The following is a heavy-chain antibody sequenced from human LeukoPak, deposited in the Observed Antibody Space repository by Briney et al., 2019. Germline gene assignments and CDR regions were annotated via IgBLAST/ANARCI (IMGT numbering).Heavy chain of an antibody. CDR2: INAYNGNT. D-gene: IGHD2-15*01. CDR3: ARDYCSGGSCYLVLDP. CDR1: GYTFTSYG. J-gene: IGHJ5*02. V-gene: IGHV1-18*01. Sequence: ASVKVSCKASGYTFTSYGISWVRQAPGQGLEWMGWINAYNGNTNYVQKLQGRVTMTTDTSTSTAYMELRSLRSDDTAVYYCARDYCSGGSCYLVLDPWGQGTLVTVSS.